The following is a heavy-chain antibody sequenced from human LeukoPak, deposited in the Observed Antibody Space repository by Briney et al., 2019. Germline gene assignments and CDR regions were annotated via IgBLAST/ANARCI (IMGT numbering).Heavy chain of an antibody. CDR2: IKKDGSEK. V-gene: IGHV3-7*01. CDR3: AREATGYSASWGNY. J-gene: IGHJ4*02. Sequence: GGSLRLSCVVSGFTFSTYWISWVRQAPGKGLEWVANIKKDGSEKYYVDSVKGRFTISRDNAQNSVYLQMNSLRVEDTAVYYCAREATGYSASWGNYWGQGTLVTVSS. D-gene: IGHD6-13*01. CDR1: GFTFSTYW.